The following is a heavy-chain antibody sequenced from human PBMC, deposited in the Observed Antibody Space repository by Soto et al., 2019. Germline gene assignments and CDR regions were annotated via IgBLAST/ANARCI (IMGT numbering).Heavy chain of an antibody. J-gene: IGHJ3*02. D-gene: IGHD2-2*01. CDR2: IYSGGST. CDR1: GLTVSSNY. CDR3: AREWGPRYCSSTSCPLDAFDI. V-gene: IGHV3-66*01. Sequence: GVSMRLSCAAAGLTVSSNYISWVRQDTGKGLEWVSVIYSGGSTYYADSVKGRFAISRDNSKNTLYLQMNSLRAEDTAVYYCAREWGPRYCSSTSCPLDAFDIWGQGTMVTVSS.